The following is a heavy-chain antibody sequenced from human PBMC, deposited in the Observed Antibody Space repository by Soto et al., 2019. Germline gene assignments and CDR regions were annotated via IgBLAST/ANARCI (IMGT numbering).Heavy chain of an antibody. D-gene: IGHD2-21*02. CDR1: GYTFTSYG. CDR3: ARNKDDIVVVTPFDP. Sequence: ASVKVSCKASGYTFTSYGISWVRQAPGQGLEWMGWISAYNGNTDYAQKLQGRVTMTTDTSTSTAYMELRSLRSDDTAVYYCARNKDDIVVVTPFDPWGQGTLVTVSS. CDR2: ISAYNGNT. J-gene: IGHJ5*02. V-gene: IGHV1-18*04.